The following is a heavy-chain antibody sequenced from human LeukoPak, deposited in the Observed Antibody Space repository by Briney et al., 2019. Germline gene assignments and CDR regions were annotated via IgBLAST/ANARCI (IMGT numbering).Heavy chain of an antibody. J-gene: IGHJ4*02. CDR2: IYTNGST. CDR1: GGSMSSGSYY. Sequence: SQTLSLTCTVSGGSMSSGSYYWSWIRQPAGKGLEWIGRIYTNGSTNYNPSLKSRVTMSIDTSKNQFSLKLNSVTAADTAVYYCARGAHRTVTTLGYWGQGTLVTVSS. CDR3: ARGAHRTVTTLGY. V-gene: IGHV4-61*02. D-gene: IGHD4-11*01.